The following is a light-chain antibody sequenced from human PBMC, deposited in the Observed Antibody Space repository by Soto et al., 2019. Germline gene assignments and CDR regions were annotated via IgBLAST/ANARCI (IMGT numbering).Light chain of an antibody. CDR2: AAS. CDR1: QSISSY. Sequence: DIQMTQSPSYLSASVGDRVTITCRASQSISSYLNWYQQKPGKAPKRLIYAASSLQSGVPSRFSGSGSGTDFTLTISSLQPEDFATYYCQQSYSTPRTFGQGTKVEIK. V-gene: IGKV1-39*01. CDR3: QQSYSTPRT. J-gene: IGKJ1*01.